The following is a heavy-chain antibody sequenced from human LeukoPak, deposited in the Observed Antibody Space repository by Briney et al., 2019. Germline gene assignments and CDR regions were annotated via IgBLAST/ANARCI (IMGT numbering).Heavy chain of an antibody. CDR2: IYSGGRT. V-gene: IGHV3-53*01. CDR3: ARGVSGNYSPSDY. CDR1: GFTVSSNY. D-gene: IGHD1-26*01. Sequence: GGSLRLSCAASGFTVSSNYMSWVRQAPGKGLEWVSVIYSGGRTKYADSVKGRFTISRDNSKNTLYLQMNSLRVEDTALYYCARGVSGNYSPSDYWGQGTLVTVSS. J-gene: IGHJ4*02.